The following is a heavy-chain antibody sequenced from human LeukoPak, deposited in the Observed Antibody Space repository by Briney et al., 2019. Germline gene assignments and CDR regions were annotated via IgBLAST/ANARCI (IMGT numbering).Heavy chain of an antibody. J-gene: IGHJ3*02. CDR3: AKDSWIQLWSLRNDAFDI. CDR1: GFTFSSYA. D-gene: IGHD5-18*01. V-gene: IGHV3-23*01. CDR2: ISGSGGST. Sequence: PGGSLRLSCAASGFTFSSYAMSWVRQAPGKGLEWVSAISGSGGSTYYADSVKGRFTISRDNSKNTLYLQMNSLRAEDTAVYYCAKDSWIQLWSLRNDAFDIWGQGTMVTVSS.